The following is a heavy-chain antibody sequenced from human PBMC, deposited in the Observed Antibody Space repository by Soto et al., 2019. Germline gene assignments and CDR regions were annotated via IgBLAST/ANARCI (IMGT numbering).Heavy chain of an antibody. CDR2: INTYNGNT. D-gene: IGHD6-19*01. J-gene: IGHJ6*02. CDR1: GYTFTSYG. CDR3: ARGDIAVSDDYYYYVLDV. Sequence: ASVKVSCKASGYTFTSYGITWVRQAPGQGLEWMGWINTYNGNTNYARKLQGRITMTKDTSTSTAYMELRSLRSDDTAVYYCARGDIAVSDDYYYYVLDVWGQGTTVTVSS. V-gene: IGHV1-18*04.